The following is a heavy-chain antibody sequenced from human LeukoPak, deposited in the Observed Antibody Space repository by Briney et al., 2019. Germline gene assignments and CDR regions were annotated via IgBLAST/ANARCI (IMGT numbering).Heavy chain of an antibody. CDR2: ISGSGGST. V-gene: IGHV3-23*01. D-gene: IGHD2-15*01. J-gene: IGHJ3*02. Sequence: GGSLRLSCAASGFTFSSYAMSWVRQAPGKGLEWVSAISGSGGSTYYADSVKGRFTISRDNSKNTLYLQMNSLRAEDTAVYYCAKDRVYCSGGSCLHAFDIWGQGTMVTVSS. CDR1: GFTFSSYA. CDR3: AKDRVYCSGGSCLHAFDI.